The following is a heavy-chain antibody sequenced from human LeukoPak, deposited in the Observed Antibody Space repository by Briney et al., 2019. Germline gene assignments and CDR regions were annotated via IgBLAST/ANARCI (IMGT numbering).Heavy chain of an antibody. CDR1: GGSISSYY. D-gene: IGHD2-15*01. Sequence: SETLSLTCTVSGGSISSYYWSWIRQPPGKGLEWIGYIYYSGSTNYNPSLKSRVTISVDTSKNQFSLKLSSVTAADTAVYYCARGHRFCSGGSCSPGNWFDPWGQGTLVTVSS. CDR2: IYYSGST. J-gene: IGHJ5*02. CDR3: ARGHRFCSGGSCSPGNWFDP. V-gene: IGHV4-59*08.